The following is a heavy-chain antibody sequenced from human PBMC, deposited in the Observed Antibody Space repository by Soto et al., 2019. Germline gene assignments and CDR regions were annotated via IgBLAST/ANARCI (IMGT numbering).Heavy chain of an antibody. CDR2: INIEGTTI. J-gene: IGHJ6*02. CDR1: GFTLANYW. D-gene: IGHD1-26*01. V-gene: IGHV3-74*01. CDR3: GRGGREPVDV. Sequence: GGSLRLSCAAPGFTLANYWIHWTRQAPGEGLVWVSRINIEGTTINYADSVKGRFSISRDNAKDTVSLQMNNLRGEDTGVYYCGRGGREPVDVWGQGTTVTVSS.